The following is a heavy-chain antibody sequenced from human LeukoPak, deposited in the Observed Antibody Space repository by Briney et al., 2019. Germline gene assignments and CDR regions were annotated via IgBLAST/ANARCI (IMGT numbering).Heavy chain of an antibody. Sequence: GGSLRLSCAASGFTFSSYSMTWVRQAPGKGLEWVSSISSSSSYIYYADSVKGRFTISRDNAKNSLYLQMNSLRAEDTAVYYCARGGDFDWLFDYWGQGTLVTVSS. CDR1: GFTFSSYS. D-gene: IGHD3-9*01. J-gene: IGHJ4*02. CDR2: ISSSSSYI. V-gene: IGHV3-21*01. CDR3: ARGGDFDWLFDY.